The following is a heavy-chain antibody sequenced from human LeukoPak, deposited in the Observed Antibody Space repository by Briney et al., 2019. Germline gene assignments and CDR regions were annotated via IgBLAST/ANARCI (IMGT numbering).Heavy chain of an antibody. D-gene: IGHD3-10*01. Sequence: SETLSLTCAVYGGSFSGYYWSWIRQPPGKGLEWIGEINHSGSTNYNPSLKSRITISVDTSKNQFSLKLSSVTAADTAVYYCARLRVGGYLWSNDYWGQGTLVTVSS. CDR1: GGSFSGYY. CDR3: ARLRVGGYLWSNDY. V-gene: IGHV4-34*01. J-gene: IGHJ4*02. CDR2: INHSGST.